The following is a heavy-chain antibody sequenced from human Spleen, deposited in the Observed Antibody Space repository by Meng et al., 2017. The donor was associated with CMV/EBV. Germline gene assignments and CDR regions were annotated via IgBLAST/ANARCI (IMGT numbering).Heavy chain of an antibody. J-gene: IGHJ4*02. V-gene: IGHV1-18*04. CDR1: GYTFTIYY. CDR2: ISAYNGNT. D-gene: IGHD2-21*01. Sequence: ASVKVSCKASGYTFTIYYMHWVRQAPGQGLEWMGWISAYNGNTNYAQKLQGRVTMTTDTSTSTAYMELRSLRSDDTAVYYCARSRGMISIVVVKPYYFDYWGQGTLVTVSS. CDR3: ARSRGMISIVVVKPYYFDY.